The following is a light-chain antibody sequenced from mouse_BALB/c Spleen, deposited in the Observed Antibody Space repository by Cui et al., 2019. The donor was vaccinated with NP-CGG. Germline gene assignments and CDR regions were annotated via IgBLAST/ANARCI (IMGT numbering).Light chain of an antibody. CDR1: TGTITTNNY. Sequence: QAVVTQESALTTSPGETVTLTCRSSTGTITTNNYANWVQEKPDHLFAGLIGGTNNRAPGVPARFSGSLIGDKAALTITGAQTEDEAIYFCALCYNNHWIFGGGTKLTVL. V-gene: IGLV1*01. CDR2: GTN. CDR3: ALCYNNHWI. J-gene: IGLJ1*01.